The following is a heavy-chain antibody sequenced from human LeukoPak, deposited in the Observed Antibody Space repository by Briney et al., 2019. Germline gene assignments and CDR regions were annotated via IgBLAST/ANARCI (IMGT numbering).Heavy chain of an antibody. Sequence: ASVKVPCKASGYTFTGYYMHWVRQAPGQGLEWMGWINPNSGGTNYAQKFQGRVTMTRDTSISTAYMELSRLRSDGTAVYYCARVGYCSSTSCYSEFDYWGQGTLVTVSS. CDR2: INPNSGGT. CDR3: ARVGYCSSTSCYSEFDY. CDR1: GYTFTGYY. J-gene: IGHJ4*02. D-gene: IGHD2-2*01. V-gene: IGHV1-2*02.